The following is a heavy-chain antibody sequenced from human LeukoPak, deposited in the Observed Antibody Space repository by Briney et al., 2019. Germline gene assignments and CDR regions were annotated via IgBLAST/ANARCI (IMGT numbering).Heavy chain of an antibody. J-gene: IGHJ4*02. D-gene: IGHD3-10*01. CDR1: GFTFSSYG. CDR3: ALSGVYFDY. CDR2: ISHDGSNN. V-gene: IGHV3-30*03. Sequence: GGSLRLSCAASGFTFSSYGMHWVRQAPGKGLEWVAVISHDGSNNYYADSVKGRFTISRDNSKNTLYLQMNSLRAEDTAVYYCALSGVYFDYWGQGTLVTVSS.